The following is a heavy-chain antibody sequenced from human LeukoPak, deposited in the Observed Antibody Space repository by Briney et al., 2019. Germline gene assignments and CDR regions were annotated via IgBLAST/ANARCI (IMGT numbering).Heavy chain of an antibody. V-gene: IGHV1-69*13. D-gene: IGHD2-2*01. CDR2: IIPIFGTA. CDR3: VRVGTLPAVSTQGHFDY. CDR1: GGTFSSYA. Sequence: SVKVSCKASGGTFSSYAISWVRQAPGQGLGWMGGIIPIFGTANYAQKFQGRVTITADESTSTAYMELSSLRSEDTAVYYCVRVGTLPAVSTQGHFDYWGQGTLVTVSS. J-gene: IGHJ4*02.